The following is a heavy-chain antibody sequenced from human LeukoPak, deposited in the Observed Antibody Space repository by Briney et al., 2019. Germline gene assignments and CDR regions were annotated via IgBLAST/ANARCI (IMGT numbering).Heavy chain of an antibody. V-gene: IGHV3-74*01. Sequence: GGSLRLSCSASGFTLSNHWIHWVRQAPGKGLVWVSRINTDGSSTNYADSVKGRFTVSRDNAKNSLYLQMNSLRAEDTALYYCARDRVGGDYCSGGSCYGVYFDYWGQGTLVTVSS. D-gene: IGHD2-15*01. CDR2: INTDGSST. CDR1: GFTLSNHW. CDR3: ARDRVGGDYCSGGSCYGVYFDY. J-gene: IGHJ4*02.